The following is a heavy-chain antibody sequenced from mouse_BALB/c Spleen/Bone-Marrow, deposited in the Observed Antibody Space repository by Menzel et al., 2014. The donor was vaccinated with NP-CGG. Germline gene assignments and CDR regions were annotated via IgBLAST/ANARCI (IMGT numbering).Heavy chain of an antibody. Sequence: VMLVESGPGLVAPSQSLSITCTVSGFSLTSYGVHWVRQPPGKVLEWLGVIWAGGSTNYNSALKSRLSISKDNSKSQVFLKMNSLQTDDTAMYYCARGSYYEGAMDYWGQGTSVTVSS. V-gene: IGHV2-9*02. CDR1: GFSLTSYG. CDR2: IWAGGST. D-gene: IGHD1-1*01. J-gene: IGHJ4*01. CDR3: ARGSYYEGAMDY.